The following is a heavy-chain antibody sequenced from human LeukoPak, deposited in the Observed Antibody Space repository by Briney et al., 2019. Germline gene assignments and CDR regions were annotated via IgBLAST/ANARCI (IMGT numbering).Heavy chain of an antibody. CDR2: IYYSGST. J-gene: IGHJ4*02. Sequence: SETLSLTCTVSGGSISSYYWSWIRQPPGKGLEWIGYIYYSGSTNYNPSLKSRVTISVDTSKNQFSLKLSSVTAADTAVYYCARGRRLGHFDYWGQETLVTVSS. V-gene: IGHV4-59*12. CDR3: ARGRRLGHFDY. CDR1: GGSISSYY. D-gene: IGHD3/OR15-3a*01.